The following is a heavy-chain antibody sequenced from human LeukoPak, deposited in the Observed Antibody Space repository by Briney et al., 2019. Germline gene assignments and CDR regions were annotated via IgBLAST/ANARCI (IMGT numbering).Heavy chain of an antibody. J-gene: IGHJ5*02. CDR3: ARGLPIWFDP. V-gene: IGHV3-66*01. CDR1: GFIVSSNY. CDR2: IYSDDRT. D-gene: IGHD5/OR15-5a*01. Sequence: GGSLRLSCAASGFIVSSNYMSWVRLAPGKGLEWVSVIYSDDRTYYTDSVKGRFTISRDNSKNTLYLQMNSLRVEDTAVYYCARGLPIWFDPWGQGTLVTVSS.